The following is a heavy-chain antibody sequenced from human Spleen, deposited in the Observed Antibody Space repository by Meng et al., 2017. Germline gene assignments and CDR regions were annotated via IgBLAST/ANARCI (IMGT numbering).Heavy chain of an antibody. D-gene: IGHD4-17*01. CDR2: IHPYGAST. CDR3: ARTEDGDATFIY. V-gene: IGHV1-46*01. J-gene: IGHJ4*02. Sequence: ASVKVSCKASGYTFTSQYIHWVRQAPGQGLEWMGIIHPYGASTTYAQRFRGRVSMTRDTSTSTVYMELSSLRFDDTAVYFCARTEDGDATFIYWGQGTLVTVSS. CDR1: GYTFTSQY.